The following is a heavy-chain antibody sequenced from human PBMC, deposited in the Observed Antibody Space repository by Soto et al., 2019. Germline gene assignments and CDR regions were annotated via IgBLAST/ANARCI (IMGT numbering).Heavy chain of an antibody. Sequence: GGALGLSRAASGFTFCSYALGWVRPGPGEGGGWVSAVCGSRRRTHYADSVKGRFTIPRDNSKNTLYLQMNSLRAEDTAVYYCAKQIGSITIFGVVIISSLMGNYGMDVWGQGTTVTVSS. D-gene: IGHD3-3*01. CDR2: VCGSRRRT. CDR1: GFTFCSYA. V-gene: IGHV3-23*01. J-gene: IGHJ6*02. CDR3: AKQIGSITIFGVVIISSLMGNYGMDV.